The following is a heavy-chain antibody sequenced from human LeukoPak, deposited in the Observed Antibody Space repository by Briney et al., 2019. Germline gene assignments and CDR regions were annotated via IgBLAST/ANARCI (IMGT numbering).Heavy chain of an antibody. V-gene: IGHV1-18*01. Sequence: ASVKVSCKASGYTFTCYGISWVRQAPGQGLEWMGWISAYNGNTNYAQKLQGRVTMTTDTSTSTAYMELRSLRSDDTAVYYCARASAITYLNAFDIWGQGTMVTVSS. CDR2: ISAYNGNT. J-gene: IGHJ3*02. CDR3: ARASAITYLNAFDI. CDR1: GYTFTCYG. D-gene: IGHD3-10*01.